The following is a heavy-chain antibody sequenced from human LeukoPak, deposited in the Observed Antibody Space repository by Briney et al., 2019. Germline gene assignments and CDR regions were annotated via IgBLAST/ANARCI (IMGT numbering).Heavy chain of an antibody. CDR2: IYHSGST. V-gene: IGHV4-38-2*01. Sequence: SSETLSLTCAVSGSSISSGYYWDWIRQPPGKGLEWIGSIYHSGSTYYNTSLKGRVTISLDMSKNQFSLRLRSVTAAETAMYYCARRRYDFWSGSPLDYWGRGTLVTASS. J-gene: IGHJ4*02. CDR3: ARRRYDFWSGSPLDY. CDR1: GSSISSGYY. D-gene: IGHD3-3*01.